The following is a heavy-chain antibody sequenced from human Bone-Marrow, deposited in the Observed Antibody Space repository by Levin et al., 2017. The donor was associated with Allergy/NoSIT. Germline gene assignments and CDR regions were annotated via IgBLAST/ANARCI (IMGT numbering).Heavy chain of an antibody. CDR1: GFTFDDYA. Sequence: GGSLRLSCAASGFTFDDYAMHWVRQAPRKGLEWVSGISWNSGYIAYADSVKGRFTISRDNAKNSLSLQMNSLRAEDTALYYCVKDDGSGSYYNRNAFDIWGQGTMVTVSS. V-gene: IGHV3-9*01. D-gene: IGHD3-10*01. CDR2: ISWNSGYI. CDR3: VKDDGSGSYYNRNAFDI. J-gene: IGHJ3*02.